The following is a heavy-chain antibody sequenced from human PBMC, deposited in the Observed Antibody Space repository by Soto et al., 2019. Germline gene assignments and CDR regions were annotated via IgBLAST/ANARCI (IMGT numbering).Heavy chain of an antibody. CDR1: DYSISSGYY. CDR2: IHHSGST. Sequence: SETLSLTCAVSDYSISSGYYWGWIRQPPGKGLEWIANIHHSGSTYYNPSLKSRVTILIDTSKNQFSLKVSSVTAADTAVYYCARLSSGSDAYWGQGTLVTVSS. D-gene: IGHD6-19*01. CDR3: ARLSSGSDAY. J-gene: IGHJ4*02. V-gene: IGHV4-38-2*01.